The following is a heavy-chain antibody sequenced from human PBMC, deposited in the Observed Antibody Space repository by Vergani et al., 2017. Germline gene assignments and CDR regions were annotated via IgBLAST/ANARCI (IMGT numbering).Heavy chain of an antibody. V-gene: IGHV4-4*07. CDR1: GGSISSYY. CDR3: ARGGVTSFHYYGMDV. J-gene: IGHJ6*02. CDR2: IYTSGST. D-gene: IGHD3-3*01. Sequence: QVQLQESGPGLVKPSETLSLTCTVSGGSISSYYWSWIRQPAGKGLEWIGRIYTSGSTNYNPSLKSRVPMSVDTSKNQFSLKLSSVTAADTAVYYCARGGVTSFHYYGMDVWGQGTTVTVSS.